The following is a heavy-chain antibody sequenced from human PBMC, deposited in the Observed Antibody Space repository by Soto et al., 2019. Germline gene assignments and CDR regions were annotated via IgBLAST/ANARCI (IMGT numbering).Heavy chain of an antibody. CDR2: ISGSGDTT. J-gene: IGHJ4*01. Sequence: PGGSLRLSCAASGLTFTSYAMSWVRQAPGKGLEWVSVISGSGDTTYYADSVKGRFTISRDNSKNTLYLQMNSLRAEDTAVYYCATSRTYAELTAAFDYWGHGTLVTVSS. CDR1: GLTFTSYA. CDR3: ATSRTYAELTAAFDY. V-gene: IGHV3-23*01. D-gene: IGHD1-7*01.